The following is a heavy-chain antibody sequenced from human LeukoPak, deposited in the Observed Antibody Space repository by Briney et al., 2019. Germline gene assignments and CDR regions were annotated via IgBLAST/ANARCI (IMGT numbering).Heavy chain of an antibody. CDR3: ANLEIYSYDFDY. Sequence: GRSLRLSCAASGFTFSSYGMHWVRQAPGKGLEWVAVISYDGSNKYYADSVKGRFTISRDNSKNTLYLQMNSLRAEDTAVYYCANLEIYSYDFDYWGQGTLVTVSS. CDR1: GFTFSSYG. V-gene: IGHV3-30*18. D-gene: IGHD5-18*01. CDR2: ISYDGSNK. J-gene: IGHJ4*02.